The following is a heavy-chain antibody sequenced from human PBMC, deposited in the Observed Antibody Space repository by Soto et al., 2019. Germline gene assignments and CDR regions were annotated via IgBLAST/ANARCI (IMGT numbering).Heavy chain of an antibody. Sequence: SETLSLTFTVSGGSIISSSYYWGWIRQPPGKGLEWIGSIYYSGSTYYNPSLKSRVTISVDTSKNQFSLKLSSVTAADTAVYYCARHLDMTRVTTEREDAFDISGEGTMVT. V-gene: IGHV4-39*01. CDR3: ARHLDMTRVTTEREDAFDI. CDR2: IYYSGST. J-gene: IGHJ3*02. D-gene: IGHD4-17*01. CDR1: GGSIISSSYY.